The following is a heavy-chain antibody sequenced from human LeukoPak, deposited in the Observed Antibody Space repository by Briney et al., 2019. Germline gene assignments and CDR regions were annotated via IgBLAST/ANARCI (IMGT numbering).Heavy chain of an antibody. J-gene: IGHJ4*02. CDR1: GGSISSSSYY. CDR2: IYYSGST. CDR3: ARPASYYYDSSGYSGDY. D-gene: IGHD3-22*01. V-gene: IGHV4-39*07. Sequence: SETLSLTCTVSGGSISSSSYYWGWIRQPPGKGLEWIGSIYYSGSTYYNPSLKSRVTISVDTSKNQFSLKLSSVTAADTAVYYCARPASYYYDSSGYSGDYWGQGTLVTVSS.